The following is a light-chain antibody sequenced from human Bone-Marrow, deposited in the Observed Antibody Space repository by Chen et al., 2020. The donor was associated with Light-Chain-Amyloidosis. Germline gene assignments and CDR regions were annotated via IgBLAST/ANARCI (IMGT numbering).Light chain of an antibody. J-gene: IGKJ2*01. V-gene: IGKV3-11*01. CDR3: QQRSNWPFWT. CDR1: QSVSSY. CDR2: DAS. Sequence: EIVLTQSPATLSLSPGERATLSCRASQSVSSYLAWYQQKPGQAPRLLIYDASNRATGIPARFSGSGSGTDFTLTISSLEPEDFAVYDCQQRSNWPFWTFGQGTKLEIK.